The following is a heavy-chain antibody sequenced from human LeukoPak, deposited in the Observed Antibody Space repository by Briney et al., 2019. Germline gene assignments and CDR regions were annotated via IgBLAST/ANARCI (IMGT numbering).Heavy chain of an antibody. J-gene: IGHJ5*02. Sequence: GWSLTLSCASSGFTHSSYGLHWLRQAPGKELAGVAFIRYVGGETFYAGSVKGRFTITRDNTKNTLSLQMNNLRTEDTPVYYCVKDLIRELWFGESWGQGTLVTVSS. D-gene: IGHD3-10*01. V-gene: IGHV3-30*02. CDR2: IRYVGGET. CDR3: VKDLIRELWFGES. CDR1: GFTHSSYG.